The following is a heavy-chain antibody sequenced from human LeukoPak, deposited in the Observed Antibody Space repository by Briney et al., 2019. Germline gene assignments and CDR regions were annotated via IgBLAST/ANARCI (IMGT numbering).Heavy chain of an antibody. D-gene: IGHD5-18*01. J-gene: IGHJ4*02. CDR1: GYTFTGYY. Sequence: GASVKVSCKASGYTFTGYYMHWVRQAPGQGLEWMGWINPNSGGTNYAQKFQGRVTMTRDTPISTAYMELSRLRSDDTAVYYCARAETAMAPYYFDYWGQGTLVTVSS. CDR3: ARAETAMAPYYFDY. V-gene: IGHV1-2*02. CDR2: INPNSGGT.